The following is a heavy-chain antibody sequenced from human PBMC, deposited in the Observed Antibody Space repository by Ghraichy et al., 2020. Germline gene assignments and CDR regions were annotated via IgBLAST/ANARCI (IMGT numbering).Heavy chain of an antibody. CDR1: GGSISSYY. V-gene: IGHV4-59*01. Sequence: SETLSLTCTVSGGSISSYYWSWIRQLPGKGLEWIGYIYYSGSTNYNPSLKSRVTISVDTSKNQFSLKLSSVTAADTAVYYCARDKGYRVSGSYYYYGMDVWGQGTTVTVSS. D-gene: IGHD6-13*01. CDR2: IYYSGST. CDR3: ARDKGYRVSGSYYYYGMDV. J-gene: IGHJ6*02.